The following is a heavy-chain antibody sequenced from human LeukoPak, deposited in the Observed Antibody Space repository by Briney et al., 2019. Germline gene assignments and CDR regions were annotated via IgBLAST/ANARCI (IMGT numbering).Heavy chain of an antibody. J-gene: IGHJ4*02. CDR3: ARGRPYGDYFDY. V-gene: IGHV4-61*02. CDR2: LNPSGAT. D-gene: IGHD4-17*01. Sequence: SETLSLTCTVSGGSISSSDYYWGWIRQSAGKGLEWIGRLNPSGATFYNPSLKSRLTMSLDPSESQLSLKLISVTAEDTALYYCARGRPYGDYFDYWGQGALVTVSS. CDR1: GGSISSSDYY.